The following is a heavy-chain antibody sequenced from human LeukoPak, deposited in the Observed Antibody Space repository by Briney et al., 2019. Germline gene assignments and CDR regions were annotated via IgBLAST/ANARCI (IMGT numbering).Heavy chain of an antibody. CDR2: ISYDGSNK. CDR3: AKEGSGPTGIFDY. J-gene: IGHJ4*02. Sequence: GGSLRLSCAASGFTFSSYWMSWVRQAPGKGLEWVAVISYDGSNKYYADSVKGRFTISRDNSKNTLYLQMNSLRAEDTAVYYCAKEGSGPTGIFDYWGQGTLVTVSS. CDR1: GFTFSSYW. D-gene: IGHD1-14*01. V-gene: IGHV3-30*18.